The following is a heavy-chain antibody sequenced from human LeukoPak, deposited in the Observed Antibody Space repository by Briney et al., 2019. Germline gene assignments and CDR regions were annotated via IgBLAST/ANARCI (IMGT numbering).Heavy chain of an antibody. CDR2: TGGGAITT. V-gene: IGHV3-23*01. Sequence: PGRSLRLSCAASGFTFSRYAMSWVRQAPGKGLEWFSTTGGGAITTYYADSVKGRFTVSRDNSKKTLYLQTNSPRADATAVYHCARAPLVRGVIIADYWGQGTLVSVYS. D-gene: IGHD3-10*01. CDR3: ARAPLVRGVIIADY. CDR1: GFTFSRYA. J-gene: IGHJ4*02.